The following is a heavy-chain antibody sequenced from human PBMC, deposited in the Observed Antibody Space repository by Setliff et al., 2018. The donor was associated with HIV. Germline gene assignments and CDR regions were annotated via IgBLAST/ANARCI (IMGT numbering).Heavy chain of an antibody. D-gene: IGHD6-19*01. V-gene: IGHV4-59*01. J-gene: IGHJ6*03. Sequence: PSETLSLTCTVSGGSISSYYWSWIRQPPGKGLEWIGYTYYSGSTNYNPSLKSRVTISVDTSKNQSYLKLSSVTAADTAVYYCARGYPGIAVAGLSYYYYYYMDVWGKGTTVTVSS. CDR3: ARGYPGIAVAGLSYYYYYYMDV. CDR2: TYYSGST. CDR1: GGSISSYY.